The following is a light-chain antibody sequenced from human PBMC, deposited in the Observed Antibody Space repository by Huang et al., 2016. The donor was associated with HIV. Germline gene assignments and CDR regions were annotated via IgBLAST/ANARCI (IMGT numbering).Light chain of an antibody. J-gene: IGKJ5*01. CDR2: ESS. CDR1: QGVGNY. Sequence: EVVLTQSPVTLSLSPGERASISCWASQGVGNYLAWYQQKPGQTPRRLIYESSNRATGVPARFSGSGSGTDFTLTISSLEPEDFAVYYCQQRNSWPPTFGQGTRLEIK. CDR3: QQRNSWPPT. V-gene: IGKV3-11*01.